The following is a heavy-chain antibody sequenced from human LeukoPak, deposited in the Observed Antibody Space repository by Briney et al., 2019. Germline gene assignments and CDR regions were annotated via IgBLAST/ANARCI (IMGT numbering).Heavy chain of an antibody. J-gene: IGHJ4*02. CDR1: GDSISTYY. CDR3: ARLRWQLVGPYFDY. D-gene: IGHD1-26*01. CDR2: IYSSGNT. Sequence: SETLSLTCSFPGDSISTYYWSWIRQSPGKGLEWIGHIYSSGNTDYNSSLKSRVTISVDTSKSQFSLRLSSVTATDTAVYYCARLRWQLVGPYFDYWGQGILVTVSS. V-gene: IGHV4-59*01.